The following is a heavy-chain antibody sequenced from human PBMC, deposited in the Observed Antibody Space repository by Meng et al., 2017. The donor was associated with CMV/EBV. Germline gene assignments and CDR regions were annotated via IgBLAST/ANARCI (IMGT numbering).Heavy chain of an antibody. D-gene: IGHD3-22*01. J-gene: IGHJ4*02. CDR1: GFSLSPSGVG. Sequence: QITLKESGPTLVKPTQTLTLTRTFSGFSLSPSGVGVAWIRQSPGKALEWLALIFWNDDKRYSPSLRSRLTITKDTSKNQVVLTMTNMDPVDTATYYCAHHPFYYDSISFDYWGQGTLVTVSS. CDR3: AHHPFYYDSISFDY. V-gene: IGHV2-5*01. CDR2: IFWNDDK.